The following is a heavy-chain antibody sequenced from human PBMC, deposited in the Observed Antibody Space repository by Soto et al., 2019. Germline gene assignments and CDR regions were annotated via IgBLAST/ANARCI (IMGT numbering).Heavy chain of an antibody. CDR3: ARRVTGYSSTYYGMDV. CDR1: GYSFTSYW. J-gene: IGHJ6*02. CDR2: IDPSDSYT. V-gene: IGHV5-10-1*01. Sequence: GESLKISCKGSGYSFTSYWISWVRQMPGKGLEWMGRIDPSDSYTNYSPSFQGHVTISADKSISTAYLQWSSLKASDTAMYYCARRVTGYSSTYYGMDVWGQGTTVTVS. D-gene: IGHD6-13*01.